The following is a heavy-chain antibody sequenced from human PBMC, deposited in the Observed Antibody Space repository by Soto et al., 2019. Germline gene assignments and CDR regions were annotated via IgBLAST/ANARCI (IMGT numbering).Heavy chain of an antibody. CDR1: GFTFSSYA. CDR3: AKLWGIAAAVYYFDY. Sequence: PGGSLRLSCAASGFTFSSYAMSWVRQAPGKGVEWVSAISGSGGSTYYADSVKGRFTISRDNSKNTLYLQMNSLRAEDTAVYYCAKLWGIAAAVYYFDYWGQGTLVTVSS. V-gene: IGHV3-23*01. D-gene: IGHD6-13*01. CDR2: ISGSGGST. J-gene: IGHJ4*02.